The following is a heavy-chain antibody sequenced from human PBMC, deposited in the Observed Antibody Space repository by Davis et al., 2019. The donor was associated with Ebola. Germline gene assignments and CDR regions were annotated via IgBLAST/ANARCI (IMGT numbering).Heavy chain of an antibody. CDR3: ARDRYDILTGQGSTYYYYGMDV. D-gene: IGHD3-9*01. J-gene: IGHJ6*04. CDR2: IYYSGST. V-gene: IGHV4-61*08. CDR1: GGSVSSGGYY. Sequence: SETLSLTCTVSGGSVSSGGYYWSWIRQPPGKGLEWIGYIYYSGSTNYNPSLKSRVTISVDTSKNQFSLKLSSVTAADTAVYYCARDRYDILTGQGSTYYYYGMDVWGKGTTVTVSS.